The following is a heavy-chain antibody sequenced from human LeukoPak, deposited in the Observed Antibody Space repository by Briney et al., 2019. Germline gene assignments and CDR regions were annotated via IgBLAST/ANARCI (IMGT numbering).Heavy chain of an antibody. CDR2: ISDDGSNK. Sequence: PGGSLRLSCAASGFTFSGSAMHWVRQAPGKGLEWVAVISDDGSNKYYADFVKGRFTISRDNSKNTLYLQLNSLRAEDTAVYYCAKPPLLETVSTMYWGQGTLVTVSS. J-gene: IGHJ4*02. CDR3: AKPPLLETVSTMY. D-gene: IGHD5/OR15-5a*01. CDR1: GFTFSGSA. V-gene: IGHV3-30*18.